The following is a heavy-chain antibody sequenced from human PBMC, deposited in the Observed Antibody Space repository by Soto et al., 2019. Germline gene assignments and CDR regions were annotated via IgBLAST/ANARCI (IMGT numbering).Heavy chain of an antibody. D-gene: IGHD1-26*01. CDR3: VRDLGWSPLWEY. Sequence: QVHLVESGGGLVKPGGSLRLSCTASGFTFSDYYMSWIRQAPGKGLEWISYISSTSTYTNYADSVKGRFTISRDNAKNSLYLQMNSLRDEDTAVYYCVRDLGWSPLWEYWGQGTLVTVPS. CDR1: GFTFSDYY. V-gene: IGHV3-11*06. CDR2: ISSTSTYT. J-gene: IGHJ4*02.